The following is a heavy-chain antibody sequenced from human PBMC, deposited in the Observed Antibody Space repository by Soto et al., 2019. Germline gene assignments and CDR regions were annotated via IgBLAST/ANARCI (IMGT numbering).Heavy chain of an antibody. CDR2: ISYDGSNK. CDR1: GFTFSSYA. D-gene: IGHD2-2*01. Sequence: PGGSLRLSCAASGFTFSSYAMHWVRQAPGKGLEWVAVISYDGSNKYYADSVKGRFTISRDNSKNTLYLQMNSLRAEDTAAYYCAKRSLTPAAMKSPFDYWGQGTLVTVSS. CDR3: AKRSLTPAAMKSPFDY. J-gene: IGHJ4*02. V-gene: IGHV3-30-3*02.